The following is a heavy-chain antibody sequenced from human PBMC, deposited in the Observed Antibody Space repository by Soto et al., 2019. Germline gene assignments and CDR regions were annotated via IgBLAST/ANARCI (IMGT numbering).Heavy chain of an antibody. CDR3: ARVLLADTSFDY. V-gene: IGHV4-30-4*01. D-gene: IGHD3-3*02. CDR1: GGSISSGDYY. CDR2: IYYSGST. J-gene: IGHJ4*02. Sequence: TLSLTCTVSGGSISSGDYYWSWIRQPPGKGLEWIGYIYYSGSTYYNPSLKSRVTISVDTSKNQFSLKLSSVTAADTAVYYCARVLLADTSFDYWGQGTLVTVSS.